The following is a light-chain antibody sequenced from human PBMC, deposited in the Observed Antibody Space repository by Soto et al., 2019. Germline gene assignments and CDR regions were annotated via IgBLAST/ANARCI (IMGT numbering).Light chain of an antibody. Sequence: EIVFSQSPSTLSLSTEERATLSCKTSQSRGSNFLAWYQHKPGQAPRLLIYASSNRATGIPDRFSGSASGTDFTLSINRLEPEDFAVYYCQLYGISPHFGQGTRLEIK. CDR2: ASS. CDR1: QSRGSNF. J-gene: IGKJ5*01. V-gene: IGKV3-20*01. CDR3: QLYGISPH.